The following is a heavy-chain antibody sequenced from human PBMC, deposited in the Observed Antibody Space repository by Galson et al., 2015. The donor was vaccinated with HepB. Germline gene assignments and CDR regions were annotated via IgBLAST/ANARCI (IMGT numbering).Heavy chain of an antibody. V-gene: IGHV3-23*01. CDR1: GFTFSSYA. J-gene: IGHJ4*02. Sequence: SLRLSCAASGFTFSSYAMSWVRQAPGKGLEWVSAISGSGGSTYYADSVKGRFTISRDNSKNTLYLQMNSLRAEDTAVYYCAKVTSSGWYVHLGYFDYWGQGTLVTVSS. CDR2: ISGSGGST. CDR3: AKVTSSGWYVHLGYFDY. D-gene: IGHD6-19*01.